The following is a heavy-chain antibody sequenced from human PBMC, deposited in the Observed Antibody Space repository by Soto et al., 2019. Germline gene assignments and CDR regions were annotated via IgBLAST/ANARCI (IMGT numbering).Heavy chain of an antibody. CDR2: ISSYNGDT. D-gene: IGHD2-8*01. Sequence: ASVKVSCKASGYTFTRSGISWVRQAPGQGPEWMGWISSYNGDTNYAQKFQDRVTMTIDRSTTTAYLELRSLTSDDTAVYYCAKNGHPPYYYYGMDVWGQGTTVTVS. V-gene: IGHV1-18*01. J-gene: IGHJ6*02. CDR3: AKNGHPPYYYYGMDV. CDR1: GYTFTRSG.